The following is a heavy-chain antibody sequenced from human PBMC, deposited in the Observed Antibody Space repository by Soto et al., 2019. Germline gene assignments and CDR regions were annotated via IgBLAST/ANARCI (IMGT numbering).Heavy chain of an antibody. D-gene: IGHD3-9*01. CDR1: GYTFTSYG. CDR2: ISAYNGNT. V-gene: IGHV1-18*01. CDR3: AREGGGLDYDILTGYSNWFDP. Sequence: ASVKVSCKASGYTFTSYGISWVRQAPGQGLEWMGWISAYNGNTNYAQKLQGRVTMTTDTSTSTAYMELRSLKSDDTAVYYCAREGGGLDYDILTGYSNWFDPWGQGTLVTVSS. J-gene: IGHJ5*02.